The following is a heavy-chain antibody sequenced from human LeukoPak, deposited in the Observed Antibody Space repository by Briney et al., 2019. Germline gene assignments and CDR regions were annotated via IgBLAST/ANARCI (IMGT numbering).Heavy chain of an antibody. CDR2: ISGSGGST. D-gene: IGHD2-15*01. CDR3: AAKYCSGGSCYY. J-gene: IGHJ4*02. V-gene: IGHV3-23*01. Sequence: GGSLRLSCAASGFTFSSYAMSWVRQAPGKGLEWVSGISGSGGSTYYADSVKGRFTISRDNSKNTLYLQMNSLRAEDTAVYYCAAKYCSGGSCYYWGQGTLVTASS. CDR1: GFTFSSYA.